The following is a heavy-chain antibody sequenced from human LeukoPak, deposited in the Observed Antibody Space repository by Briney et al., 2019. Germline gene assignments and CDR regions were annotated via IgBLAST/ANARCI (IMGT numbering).Heavy chain of an antibody. CDR1: GYTFTDYF. CDR3: ARGSPGATLTKEAHDY. V-gene: IGHV1-2*02. D-gene: IGHD4-17*01. CDR2: INPNSGGT. Sequence: ASVKVSCKASGYTFTDYFMHWVRQAPGQGLEWMGWINPNSGGTNYAQKFQGRVTMTRDTSIRTTYMELSSLRSGDPAVSYCARGSPGATLTKEAHDYRGEGALVTVS. J-gene: IGHJ4*02.